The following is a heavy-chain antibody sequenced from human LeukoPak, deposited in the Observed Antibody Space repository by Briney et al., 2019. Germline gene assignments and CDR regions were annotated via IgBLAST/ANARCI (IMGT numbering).Heavy chain of an antibody. CDR1: GFTFSSYS. D-gene: IGHD3-9*01. CDR2: ISSSSSYI. Sequence: PGGSLRLSCAASGFTFSSYSMNWVRQAPGKGLEWVSSISSSSSYIYYADSVKGRFTISRDNAKNSLYLQMNSLRAEDTAVYYCARDMVYDILTGYYTHPPLGYWGQGTLVTVSS. CDR3: ARDMVYDILTGYYTHPPLGY. V-gene: IGHV3-21*01. J-gene: IGHJ4*02.